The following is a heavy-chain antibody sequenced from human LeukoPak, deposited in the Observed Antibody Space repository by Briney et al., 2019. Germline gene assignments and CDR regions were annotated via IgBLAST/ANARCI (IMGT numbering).Heavy chain of an antibody. V-gene: IGHV4-59*01. CDR1: GGSISSYY. Sequence: SETLSLTCTVSGGSISSYYWSWIRQPPGKGLEWIGYIYYSGSTNYNPSLKSRVTISVDTSKNQFSLELSSVTAADTAVYYCARKMGITMIVVVIALRRLPKSWGQGTLVTVSS. D-gene: IGHD3-22*01. J-gene: IGHJ5*02. CDR3: ARKMGITMIVVVIALRRLPKS. CDR2: IYYSGST.